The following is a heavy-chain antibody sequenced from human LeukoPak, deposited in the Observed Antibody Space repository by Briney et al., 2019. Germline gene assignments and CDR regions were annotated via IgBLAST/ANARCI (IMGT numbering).Heavy chain of an antibody. J-gene: IGHJ4*02. CDR2: INPNSGGT. CDR1: GDTFTGYY. Sequence: GASVKVSCKASGDTFTGYYMHWGRQAPGQGREWMGRINPNSGGTNYAQKFQGRVTMTRDTSISTAYMELSRLRSDDTAVYYCASFDWLSYFDYWGQGTLVTVSS. D-gene: IGHD3-9*01. V-gene: IGHV1-2*06. CDR3: ASFDWLSYFDY.